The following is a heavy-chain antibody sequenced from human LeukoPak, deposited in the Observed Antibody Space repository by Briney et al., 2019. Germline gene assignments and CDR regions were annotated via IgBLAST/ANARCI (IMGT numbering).Heavy chain of an antibody. CDR3: ARSASTYYDFYSGYYEDVDYYYYYMDV. V-gene: IGHV3-7*01. J-gene: IGHJ6*03. D-gene: IGHD3-3*01. CDR2: IKQDGSDK. CDR1: GFTFSSYG. Sequence: PGGSLRLSCAASGFTFSSYGMHWVRQAPGKGLEWVANIKQDGSDKYYVDSVKGRFTISRDNAKNSLYLQMNSLRAEDTAVYYCARSASTYYDFYSGYYEDVDYYYYYMDVWGKGTTVTVSS.